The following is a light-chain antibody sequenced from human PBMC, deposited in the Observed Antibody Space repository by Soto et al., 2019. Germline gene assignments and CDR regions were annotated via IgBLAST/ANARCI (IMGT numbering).Light chain of an antibody. Sequence: EIVLTQSPGTLSLSPGERATLSRRASQSFSSTYLAWYQQKPGQAPRLLIYGASSRATGIPDRVSGGGSGADFSVTTSRLDPADCAVYYCQQYSSSPITFGQGTRLEIK. CDR1: QSFSSTY. CDR3: QQYSSSPIT. J-gene: IGKJ5*01. CDR2: GAS. V-gene: IGKV3-20*01.